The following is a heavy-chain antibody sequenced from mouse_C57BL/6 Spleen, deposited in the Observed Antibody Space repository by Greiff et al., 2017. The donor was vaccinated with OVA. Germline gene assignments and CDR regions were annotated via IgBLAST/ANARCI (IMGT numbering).Heavy chain of an antibody. CDR1: GFNIKDDY. CDR3: TTPLLRYYFDY. CDR2: IDPENGDT. V-gene: IGHV14-4*01. Sequence: VQLQQSGAELVRPGASVKLSCTASGFNIKDDYMHWVKQRPEQGLEWIGWIDPENGDTEYASKFQGKATITADTSSNPAYLQLSSLTSEDTAVYYCTTPLLRYYFDYWGQGTTLTVSS. J-gene: IGHJ2*01. D-gene: IGHD1-1*01.